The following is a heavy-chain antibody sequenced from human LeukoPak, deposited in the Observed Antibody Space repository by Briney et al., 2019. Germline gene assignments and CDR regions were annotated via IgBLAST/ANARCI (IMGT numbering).Heavy chain of an antibody. CDR1: GYTLTELS. D-gene: IGHD2-2*01. J-gene: IGHJ3*02. V-gene: IGHV1-24*01. CDR2: FDPEDGET. Sequence: ASVKVSCKVSGYTLTELSMHWVRQAPGKGLEWMGGFDPEDGETIYAQKFQGRVTMTEDTSTDTAYMELSSLRSEDTAVYYCATVGSGSLVAPAAIPPLTDAFDIWGQGTMVTVSS. CDR3: ATVGSGSLVAPAAIPPLTDAFDI.